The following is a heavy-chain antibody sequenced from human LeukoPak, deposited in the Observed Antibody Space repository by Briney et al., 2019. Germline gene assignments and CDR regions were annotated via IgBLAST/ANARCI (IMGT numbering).Heavy chain of an antibody. Sequence: PGGSLRLSCAASGFTFNIYWMHWVRQAPGKGLVWVSRINSDGSDITYADSVKGRFTTSRDNAKNTLYLQMNSLRAEDTAVYYCARSKDGGLTIFDYWGQGTLVTVSS. J-gene: IGHJ4*02. V-gene: IGHV3-74*01. CDR3: ARSKDGGLTIFDY. D-gene: IGHD2-15*01. CDR1: GFTFNIYW. CDR2: INSDGSDI.